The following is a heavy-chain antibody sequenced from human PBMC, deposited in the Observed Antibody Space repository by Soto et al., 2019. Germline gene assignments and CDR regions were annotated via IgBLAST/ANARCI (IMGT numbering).Heavy chain of an antibody. CDR2: IIPIFGTA. V-gene: IGHV1-69*13. CDR1: GGTFSSYA. D-gene: IGHD3-9*01. J-gene: IGHJ6*02. Sequence: SVKVSCKASGGTFSSYAISWVRQAPGQGLEWMGGIIPIFGTANYAQKFQGRVTITADESTSTAYMELSSLRSEDTAVYYCARSLRYFDLRGPRPDYYYGMDVWGQGTTVTVSS. CDR3: ARSLRYFDLRGPRPDYYYGMDV.